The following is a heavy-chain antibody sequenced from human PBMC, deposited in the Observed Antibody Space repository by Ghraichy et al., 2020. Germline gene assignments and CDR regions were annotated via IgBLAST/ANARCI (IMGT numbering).Heavy chain of an antibody. CDR2: IWYDGSNK. J-gene: IGHJ6*02. D-gene: IGHD3-22*01. Sequence: GGSLRLSCAASGFTFSSYGMHWVRQAPGKGLEWVAVIWYDGSNKYYVDSVKGRFTISRDNSKNTLYLQMNSLRAEDTAVYYCARNRYYDSSGYYSPGGDYYYGMDVWGQGTTVTVSS. CDR3: ARNRYYDSSGYYSPGGDYYYGMDV. V-gene: IGHV3-33*01. CDR1: GFTFSSYG.